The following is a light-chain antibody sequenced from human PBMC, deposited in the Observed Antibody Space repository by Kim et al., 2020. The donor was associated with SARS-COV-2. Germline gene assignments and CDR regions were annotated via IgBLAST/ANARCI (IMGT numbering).Light chain of an antibody. V-gene: IGLV2-14*03. J-gene: IGLJ3*02. Sequence: QSALTQPASVSGSPGQSITISCTGTSSDVGGYNSVSWYQQHPGKAPQLMIYDVSNRPSGVSNRFSGSKSGNTASLTISGLQAEDEADYYCSSYTSISTLVFGGGTQLTVL. CDR2: DVS. CDR3: SSYTSISTLV. CDR1: SSDVGGYNS.